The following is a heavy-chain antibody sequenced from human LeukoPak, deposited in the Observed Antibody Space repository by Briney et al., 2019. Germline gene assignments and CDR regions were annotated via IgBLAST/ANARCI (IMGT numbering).Heavy chain of an antibody. V-gene: IGHV3-23*01. J-gene: IGHJ4*02. CDR2: ISADGDGP. Sequence: GGSLRLSCAASGFTFSSHAMNWVRQVPGKGLVWVSTISADGDGPHYADSVKGRFTISRDNSKNTLFLRMNSLRDGDTAVYFCARTFNRFDPTFDYWGQGTLVTVSS. CDR3: ARTFNRFDPTFDY. D-gene: IGHD1-14*01. CDR1: GFTFSSHA.